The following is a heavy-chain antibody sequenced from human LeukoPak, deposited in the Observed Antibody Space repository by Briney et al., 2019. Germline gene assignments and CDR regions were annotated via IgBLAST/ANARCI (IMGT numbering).Heavy chain of an antibody. Sequence: SETLSLTCTVSGGSISSSSYYWGWIRQPPGKGLEWIGEINHSGSTNYNPSLKSRVTISVDTSKNQFSLKLSSVTAADTAVYYCARVSVSVWFGELFSPYNWFDPWGQGTLVTVSS. J-gene: IGHJ5*02. CDR1: GGSISSSSYY. CDR2: INHSGST. V-gene: IGHV4-39*07. D-gene: IGHD3-10*01. CDR3: ARVSVSVWFGELFSPYNWFDP.